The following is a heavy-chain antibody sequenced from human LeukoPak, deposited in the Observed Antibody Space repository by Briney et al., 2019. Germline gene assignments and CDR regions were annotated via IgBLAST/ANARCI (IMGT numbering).Heavy chain of an antibody. Sequence: ASVKVSCKASGGTFSSYAISWVRQAPGQGLEWMGGIIPIFGTANYAQKFQGRVTITADESTSTAYMELSSLRSEDTAVYYCARGDRRNYYDSSGYFTSIWFDPWGQGTLVTVSS. CDR2: IIPIFGTA. D-gene: IGHD3-22*01. V-gene: IGHV1-69*13. CDR3: ARGDRRNYYDSSGYFTSIWFDP. CDR1: GGTFSSYA. J-gene: IGHJ5*02.